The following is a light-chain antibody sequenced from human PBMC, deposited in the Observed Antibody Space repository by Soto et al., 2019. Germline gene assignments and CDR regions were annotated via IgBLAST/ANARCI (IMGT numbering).Light chain of an antibody. CDR2: GAS. Sequence: EMVITHSPESLSVSPWQRSTLYFSASQSVSSYLAWYQQKPGQAPRLLIYGASTRATGIPARFSGSGSGTDFTLTISRLEPEDFAVYYCQQYGSLITFGQGTRLEIK. CDR3: QQYGSLIT. V-gene: IGKV3-20*01. J-gene: IGKJ5*01. CDR1: QSVSSY.